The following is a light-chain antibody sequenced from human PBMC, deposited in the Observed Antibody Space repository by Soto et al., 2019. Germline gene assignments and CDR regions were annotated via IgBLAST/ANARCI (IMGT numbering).Light chain of an antibody. J-gene: IGKJ2*01. CDR1: QSVSSN. V-gene: IGKV3-15*01. Sequence: EIVMTQSPATLSVSPGERATLSCRASQSVSSNLAWYQQKPGQAPRLLIYGASTRATGIPARFSGSGSGTVFTLTISSLQSEDFAVYYCHQYNNWPKTFGQGTKLEIQ. CDR2: GAS. CDR3: HQYNNWPKT.